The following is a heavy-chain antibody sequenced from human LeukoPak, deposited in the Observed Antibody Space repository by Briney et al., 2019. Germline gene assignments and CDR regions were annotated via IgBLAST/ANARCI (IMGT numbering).Heavy chain of an antibody. V-gene: IGHV4-34*01. CDR2: INHSGST. CDR3: ARGRPNLYCSSTSCYHYYYYGMNV. Sequence: SETLSLTCAVYGGSFSGYYWSWIRQPPGKGLEWIGEINHSGSTNYNPSLKSRVTISVDTSKNQFSLKLSSVTAADTAVYYCARGRPNLYCSSTSCYHYYYYGMNVWGQGTTVTVSS. CDR1: GGSFSGYY. J-gene: IGHJ6*02. D-gene: IGHD2-2*01.